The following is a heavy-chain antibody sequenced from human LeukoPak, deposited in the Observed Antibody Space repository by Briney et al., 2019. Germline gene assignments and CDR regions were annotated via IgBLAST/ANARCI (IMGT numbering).Heavy chain of an antibody. CDR3: ARAIGATNIDY. J-gene: IGHJ4*02. CDR1: GGSISSYY. Sequence: SQTLSLTCTVSGGSISSYYWSWMRQPPGKGLEWIGYIYYSGSTNYNPSLKSRVTISVDTSKNQFSLKLSSVTAADTAVYYCARAIGATNIDYWGQGTLVTVSS. D-gene: IGHD1-26*01. CDR2: IYYSGST. V-gene: IGHV4-59*01.